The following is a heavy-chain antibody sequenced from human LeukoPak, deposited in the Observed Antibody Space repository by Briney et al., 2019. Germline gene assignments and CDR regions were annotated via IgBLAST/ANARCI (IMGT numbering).Heavy chain of an antibody. CDR2: IMPILGIA. CDR3: ARDPFIAAAGFDAFDI. J-gene: IGHJ3*02. D-gene: IGHD6-13*01. CDR1: GGTFSSYA. Sequence: ASVTDSCKASGGTFSSYAISWVRQAPGQGLEWMGRIMPILGIANYAQKFQGRVTITADKSTSTAYMELSSLRSEDTAVYYCARDPFIAAAGFDAFDIWGQGTMVTVSS. V-gene: IGHV1-69*04.